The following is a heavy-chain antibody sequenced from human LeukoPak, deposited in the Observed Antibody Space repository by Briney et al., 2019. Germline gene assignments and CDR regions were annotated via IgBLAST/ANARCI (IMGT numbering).Heavy chain of an antibody. CDR1: GGSISSYY. D-gene: IGHD3-10*01. Sequence: SETLSLTCTVSGGSISSYYWSWIRQPPGRGLEWIGYIYYSGSTNYNPSLKSRVTISVDTSKNQFSLKLSSVTAADTAVYYCARGTPTMVRGVISSFDYWGQGTLVTVSS. V-gene: IGHV4-59*12. J-gene: IGHJ4*02. CDR3: ARGTPTMVRGVISSFDY. CDR2: IYYSGST.